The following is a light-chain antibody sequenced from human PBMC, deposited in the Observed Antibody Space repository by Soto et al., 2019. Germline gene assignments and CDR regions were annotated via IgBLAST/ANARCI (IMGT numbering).Light chain of an antibody. J-gene: IGKJ1*01. V-gene: IGKV3-20*01. Sequence: ENVLTQSPGTLSLSPGERATLSCRASQSVSSSYLAWYQQKPGQAPRLLIYGASSRATGIPDRFSGSGSGTDFTLTISRLEPEDFAVYYCQQYGSFWTFGQGTKV. CDR3: QQYGSFWT. CDR1: QSVSSSY. CDR2: GAS.